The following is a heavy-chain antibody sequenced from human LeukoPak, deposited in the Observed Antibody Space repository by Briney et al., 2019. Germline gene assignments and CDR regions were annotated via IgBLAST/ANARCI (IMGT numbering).Heavy chain of an antibody. CDR3: TREEGAWGYGSSGFDS. D-gene: IGHD3-10*01. Sequence: PSETLSLTCSVSGGSIRSYFWSWIRQTPGKGLEWIGFMSYSGINNYNLSLKSRVTISLDTSRNQFSLRLNSVTAADTAVYYCTREEGAWGYGSSGFDSWGQGILVTVS. CDR1: GGSIRSYF. J-gene: IGHJ4*02. CDR2: MSYSGIN. V-gene: IGHV4-59*13.